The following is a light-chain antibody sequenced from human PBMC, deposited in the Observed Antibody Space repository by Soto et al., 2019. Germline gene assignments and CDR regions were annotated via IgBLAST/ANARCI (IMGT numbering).Light chain of an antibody. Sequence: EIVMTQSPATLSVSPGERATLSCWASQSVRSNLAWYQQKPGQAPRLLLYGASTRATGIPARFSGSGSGTEFTLTISSLQSEDSAVYYCQQYNNWPPWTFGQGTKVEIK. V-gene: IGKV3-15*01. J-gene: IGKJ1*01. CDR1: QSVRSN. CDR2: GAS. CDR3: QQYNNWPPWT.